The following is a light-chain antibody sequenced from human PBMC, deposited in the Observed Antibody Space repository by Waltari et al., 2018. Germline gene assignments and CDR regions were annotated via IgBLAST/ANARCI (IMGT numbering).Light chain of an antibody. J-gene: IGKJ1*01. V-gene: IGKV1-33*01. CDR1: QDISNY. CDR3: HQYYSTPRT. CDR2: DAS. Sequence: DIQMTQSPSSLSASVGDRVTITCQASQDISNYLNWYQQKPGKAPKLLIYDASNLETGVPSRFSGSGSGTDFTFTISSLQPEDVAVYYCHQYYSTPRTFGQGTKVEI.